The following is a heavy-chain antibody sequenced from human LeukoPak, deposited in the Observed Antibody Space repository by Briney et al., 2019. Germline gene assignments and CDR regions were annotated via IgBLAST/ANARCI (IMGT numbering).Heavy chain of an antibody. J-gene: IGHJ4*02. CDR1: GFTFSSYA. D-gene: IGHD3-10*01. CDR2: ISYDGSNK. CDR3: AKGGYYGSGSYSPFDY. V-gene: IGHV3-30*04. Sequence: GGSLRLSCAASGFTFSSYAMHWVRQAPGKGLEWVAVISYDGSNKYYADSVKGRFTISRDNSKNTLYLQMNSLRAEDTAVYYCAKGGYYGSGSYSPFDYWGQGTLVTVSS.